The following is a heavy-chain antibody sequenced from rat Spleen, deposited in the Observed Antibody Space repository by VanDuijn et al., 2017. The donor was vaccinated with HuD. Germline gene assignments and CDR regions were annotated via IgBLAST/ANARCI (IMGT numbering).Heavy chain of an antibody. Sequence: EVQLVESGGGLVQPGRSLKLSCAASGFTFSDYNMAWVRQAPKKGLEWVATISYEGSSTYYGDSVKGRFTISRDNAKSTLYLQMNSLRSEDTATYYCTTDTFYDVTYYPGGFDYWGQGVMVTVSS. CDR1: GFTFSDYN. CDR2: ISYEGSST. V-gene: IGHV5-22*01. CDR3: TTDTFYDVTYYPGGFDY. D-gene: IGHD1-12*02. J-gene: IGHJ2*01.